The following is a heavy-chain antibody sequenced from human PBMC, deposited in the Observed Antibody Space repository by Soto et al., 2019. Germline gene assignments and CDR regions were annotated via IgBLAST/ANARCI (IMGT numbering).Heavy chain of an antibody. CDR1: GGSISSSSYY. D-gene: IGHD6-19*01. V-gene: IGHV4-39*01. J-gene: IGHJ4*02. CDR2: IYYSGST. CDR3: ASLHSSGWYYFDY. Sequence: SETLSLTCTVSGGSISSSSYYWGWICQPPGKGLEWIGSIYYSGSTYYNPSLKSRVTISVDTSKNQFSLKLSSVTAADTAVYYCASLHSSGWYYFDYWGQGTLVTGSS.